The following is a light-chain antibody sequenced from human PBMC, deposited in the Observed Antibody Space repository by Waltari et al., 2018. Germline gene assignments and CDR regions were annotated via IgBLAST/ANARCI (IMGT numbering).Light chain of an antibody. CDR2: SAS. J-gene: IGKJ1*01. V-gene: IGKV1-39*01. CDR1: HNLKSY. Sequence: FLARHNLKSYLNWYQQKPGQAPKLLICSASTLQSGVPARFSGSGSGTDFTLTISSLQAEDSASYYCQQCYRTPYAFGQGTKVEI. CDR3: QQCYRTPYA.